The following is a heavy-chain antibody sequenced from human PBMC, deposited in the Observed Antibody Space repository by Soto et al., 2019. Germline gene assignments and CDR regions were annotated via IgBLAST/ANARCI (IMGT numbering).Heavy chain of an antibody. CDR1: GFTFSSYA. CDR3: AKVPGRDVGTFYGMDV. V-gene: IGHV3-23*01. Sequence: PGGSLRLSCAASGFTFSSYAMSWVRQAPGKGLEWVSAISGSGGSTYYADSVKGRFTISRDNSKNTLYLQMNSLRAEDTAVYYCAKVPGRDVGTFYGMDVWGQGTTVTVSS. J-gene: IGHJ6*02. D-gene: IGHD1-26*01. CDR2: ISGSGGST.